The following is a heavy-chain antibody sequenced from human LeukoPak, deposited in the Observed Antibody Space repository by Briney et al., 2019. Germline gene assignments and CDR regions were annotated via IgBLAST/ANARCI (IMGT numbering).Heavy chain of an antibody. Sequence: SETLSLTCTVSGGSISSGSYYWSWIRQPAGKGLEWIGRIYTSGSTNYNPSLKSRVTISVDTSKNQFSLKLSSVTAADTAVYYCARDLSDIAVAGILDYRGQGTLVTVSS. CDR1: GGSISSGSYY. V-gene: IGHV4-61*02. D-gene: IGHD6-19*01. CDR2: IYTSGST. J-gene: IGHJ4*02. CDR3: ARDLSDIAVAGILDY.